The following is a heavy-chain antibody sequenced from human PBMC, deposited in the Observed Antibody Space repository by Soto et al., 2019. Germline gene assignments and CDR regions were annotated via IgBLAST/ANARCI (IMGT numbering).Heavy chain of an antibody. J-gene: IGHJ4*02. D-gene: IGHD6-19*01. CDR1: GVPCSNFA. CDR3: AKGKTSGWYYFDY. CDR2: ISASGRDI. Sequence: GGSLKVSSGAPGVPCSNFAMSWVRQAPGRGLEWVSGISASGRDIHYADSVKDRFTVSRDNSKNTLYLQMNSLRAEDTAIYYCAKGKTSGWYYFDYWGQVALVPVSP. V-gene: IGHV3-23*01.